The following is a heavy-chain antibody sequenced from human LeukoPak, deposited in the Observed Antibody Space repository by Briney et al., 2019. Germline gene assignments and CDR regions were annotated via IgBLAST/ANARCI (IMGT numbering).Heavy chain of an antibody. CDR3: ARVATGYSYENY. CDR2: IYYSGST. Sequence: SETLSLTCTVSGGSISSYYWSWIRQPPGKGLEWIGYIYYSGSTNYNPSLKSRVTISVDTSKNQFSLKLSSVTAADTAVYYCARVATGYSYENYWGQGTLVTVSS. D-gene: IGHD5-18*01. V-gene: IGHV4-59*12. CDR1: GGSISSYY. J-gene: IGHJ4*02.